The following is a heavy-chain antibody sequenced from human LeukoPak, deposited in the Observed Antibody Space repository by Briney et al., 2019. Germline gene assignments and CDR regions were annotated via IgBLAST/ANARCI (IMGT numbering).Heavy chain of an antibody. CDR2: INSDGSST. CDR3: AKGLSGWYPIDY. D-gene: IGHD6-19*01. J-gene: IGHJ4*02. CDR1: GFTFSSYW. V-gene: IGHV3-74*01. Sequence: RTGGSLRLSCAASGFTFSSYWMHWVRQAPGEGLVWVSRINSDGSSTSYADSAKGRFTISRDNSKHTLYLQMNSLRAEDTAVYYCAKGLSGWYPIDYWGQGTLVTVSS.